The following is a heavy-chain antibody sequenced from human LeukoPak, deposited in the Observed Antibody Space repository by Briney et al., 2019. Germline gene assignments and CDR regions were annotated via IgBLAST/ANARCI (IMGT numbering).Heavy chain of an antibody. CDR2: ISYDGSNK. Sequence: GGSLRLSCAASGFTFSSYAMHWVRQAPGKGLEWVAVISYDGSNKYYADSVKGRCTISRDNSKNTLYLQMNGLRAEDTAVYFCARGTADGRDGYNYIFDYWGQGTLVTVSS. CDR3: ARGTADGRDGYNYIFDY. D-gene: IGHD5-24*01. CDR1: GFTFSSYA. J-gene: IGHJ4*02. V-gene: IGHV3-30-3*01.